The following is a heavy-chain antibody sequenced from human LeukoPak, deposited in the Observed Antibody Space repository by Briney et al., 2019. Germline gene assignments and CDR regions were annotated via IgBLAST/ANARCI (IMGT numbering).Heavy chain of an antibody. CDR2: IIPIFGTA. CDR3: ARGRENYGDYVDAFDI. J-gene: IGHJ3*02. Sequence: GSSVKVSCKASGGTFSSYAISCVRQAPGQGLEWMGGIIPIFGTANYAQKFQGRVTITADKSTSTAYMELSSLRSEDTAVYYCARGRENYGDYVDAFDIWGQGTMVTVSS. D-gene: IGHD4-17*01. V-gene: IGHV1-69*06. CDR1: GGTFSSYA.